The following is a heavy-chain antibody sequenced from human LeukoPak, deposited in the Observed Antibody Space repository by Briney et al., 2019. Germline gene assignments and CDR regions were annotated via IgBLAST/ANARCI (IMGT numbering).Heavy chain of an antibody. V-gene: IGHV1-3*01. D-gene: IGHD2-21*01. J-gene: IGHJ4*02. CDR1: GYTFTSYA. CDR2: INAGNGNT. Sequence: ASVKVSCKASGYTFTSYAMHWVRQAPGQRLEWMGWINAGNGNTKYSQKFQGRVTITRDTSASTAYMELSSLRSEDTAVCYCARGYSSPEELDYWGQGTLVTVSS. CDR3: ARGYSSPEELDY.